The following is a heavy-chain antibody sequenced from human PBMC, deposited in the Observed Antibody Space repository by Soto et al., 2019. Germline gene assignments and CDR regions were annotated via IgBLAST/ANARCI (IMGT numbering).Heavy chain of an antibody. CDR1: GYTFTSYG. CDR2: ISAYNGNT. V-gene: IGHV1-18*04. J-gene: IGHJ6*02. CDR3: ASPGYCSSTSCYDYYYYGMDV. D-gene: IGHD2-2*01. Sequence: RASVKVSCKASGYTFTSYGISWVRQAPGQGLEWMGWISAYNGNTNYAQKLQGRVTMTTDTSTSTAYMELRSLRSDDTAVYYCASPGYCSSTSCYDYYYYGMDVWGQGTTVTVSS.